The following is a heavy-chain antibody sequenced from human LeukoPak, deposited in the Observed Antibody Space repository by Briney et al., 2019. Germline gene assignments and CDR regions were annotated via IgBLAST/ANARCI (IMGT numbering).Heavy chain of an antibody. CDR3: ARRLLWFGELGYGMDV. D-gene: IGHD3-10*01. Sequence: GGSLRLSCAASGFTFSSYWMSWVRQAPGKGLEWVANIKQDGSEKYYVDSVKGRFTISRDNAKNSLYLQTNSLRAEDTAVYYCARRLLWFGELGYGMDVWGKGTTVTVSS. CDR2: IKQDGSEK. J-gene: IGHJ6*04. CDR1: GFTFSSYW. V-gene: IGHV3-7*03.